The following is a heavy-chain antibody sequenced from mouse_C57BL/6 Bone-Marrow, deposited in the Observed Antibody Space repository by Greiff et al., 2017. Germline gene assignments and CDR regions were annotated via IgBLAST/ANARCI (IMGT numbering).Heavy chain of an antibody. CDR3: TRETAQATVYYAMDY. J-gene: IGHJ4*01. D-gene: IGHD3-2*02. V-gene: IGHV1-15*01. Sequence: QVQLQQSGAELVRPGASVTLSCKASGYTFTDYEMHWVKQTPVHGLEWIGAIDPETGGTAYNQKFKGKAILTADKSSSTAYMELRSLTSEDSAVYYCTRETAQATVYYAMDYWGQGTSVTVSS. CDR2: IDPETGGT. CDR1: GYTFTDYE.